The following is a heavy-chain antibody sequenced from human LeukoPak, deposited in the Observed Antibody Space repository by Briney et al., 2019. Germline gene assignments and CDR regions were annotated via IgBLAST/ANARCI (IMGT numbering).Heavy chain of an antibody. J-gene: IGHJ2*01. Sequence: GDSLRLSCAASGFTFTKYWMTWVRQAPGKGLEWVGNIKQDGSDKNYMDSVKGRFTISRDNTKNTLYLQINSLRVEDTAVYYCARDHLLHDSSGYYYGIRWFFDLWGRGTLVTVSS. CDR3: ARDHLLHDSSGYYYGIRWFFDL. D-gene: IGHD3-22*01. V-gene: IGHV3-7*01. CDR1: GFTFTKYW. CDR2: IKQDGSDK.